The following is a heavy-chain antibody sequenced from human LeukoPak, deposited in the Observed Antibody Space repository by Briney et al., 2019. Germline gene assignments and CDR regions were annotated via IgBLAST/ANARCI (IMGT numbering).Heavy chain of an antibody. V-gene: IGHV4-59*08. D-gene: IGHD1-26*01. CDR1: GGSISGYY. J-gene: IGHJ3*02. Sequence: SETLSLTCTVSGGSISGYYWIWIRQPPGKGLEWMGYIYYSGSTNYNPSLKSRVTISVDTSKNQFSLKLSSVTAADTAVYYCARHRSGSYWRAFDIWGQGAMVTVSS. CDR3: ARHRSGSYWRAFDI. CDR2: IYYSGST.